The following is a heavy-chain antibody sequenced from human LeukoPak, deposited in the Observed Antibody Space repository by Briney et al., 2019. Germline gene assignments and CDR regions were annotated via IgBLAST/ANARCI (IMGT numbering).Heavy chain of an antibody. V-gene: IGHV3-15*07. D-gene: IGHD2-21*02. CDR3: TTDGDPHIVVVTAPDNYFDY. CDR1: GFPFTNAW. J-gene: IGHJ4*02. Sequence: GGSLRLSCAASGFPFTNAWMNWVRQAPGKGLEWVGRIKSKTDGGTIDYAAPVKGRFTISRDDSKNTLYLQMNSLKTEDTAVYYCTTDGDPHIVVVTAPDNYFDYWGQGTLVTVSS. CDR2: IKSKTDGGTI.